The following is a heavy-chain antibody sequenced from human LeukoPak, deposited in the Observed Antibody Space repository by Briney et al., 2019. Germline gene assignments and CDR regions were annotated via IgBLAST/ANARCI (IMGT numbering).Heavy chain of an antibody. V-gene: IGHV3-23*01. CDR3: AKDLSWSGYPLWYLDY. Sequence: PGGSLRLSCAASGFTFSSYAMSWVRQAPGKGLEWVSAISGSGGSTYYADSVKGRFTISRDNSKNTLYLQMNSLRAEDTAVYYCAKDLSWSGYPLWYLDYWGQGTLVTVSS. J-gene: IGHJ4*02. D-gene: IGHD3-3*01. CDR2: ISGSGGST. CDR1: GFTFSSYA.